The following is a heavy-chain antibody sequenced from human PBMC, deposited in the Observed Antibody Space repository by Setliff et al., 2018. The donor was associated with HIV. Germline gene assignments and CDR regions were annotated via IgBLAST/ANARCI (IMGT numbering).Heavy chain of an antibody. CDR2: IFSGGDST. D-gene: IGHD3-10*01. CDR1: GFTFSSYA. J-gene: IGHJ4*02. CDR3: ARYVRPPYYFDY. Sequence: QPGGSLRLSCAASGFTFSSYAMTWVRQAPGKGVEWVSVIFSGGDSTYYADSVKGRFIISRDNSKNTLYLQMNSLRAEDTAVYFCARYVRPPYYFDYWGQGALVTVSS. V-gene: IGHV3-23*03.